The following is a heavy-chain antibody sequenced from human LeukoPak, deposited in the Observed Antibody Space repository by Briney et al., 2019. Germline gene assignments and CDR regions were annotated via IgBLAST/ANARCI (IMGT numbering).Heavy chain of an antibody. V-gene: IGHV3-23*01. CDR1: GFTLSTNA. J-gene: IGHJ4*02. CDR3: AKGPSPDY. CDR2: ISGSGAST. Sequence: GGSLRLSCLTSGFTLSTNAMSWVRQAPGKGLEWISGISGSGASTYYADSVKGRFTISRDNAKNSLYLQMDSLRDEDTAVYYCAKGPSPDYWGQGTLVTVSS.